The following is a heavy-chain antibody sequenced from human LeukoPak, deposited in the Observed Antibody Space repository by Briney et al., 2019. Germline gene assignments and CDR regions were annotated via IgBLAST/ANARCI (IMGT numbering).Heavy chain of an antibody. D-gene: IGHD3-22*01. Sequence: SQTLSLTCTISGDSISGNFYFWSWIRQTAGKGLEWIGRIYASGAASYNPSLKSRVTISVDTSKNQYFLKLKSVTAADTAVYYCARESVYYYGPFDPWGQGTRVIVSS. J-gene: IGHJ5*02. CDR3: ARESVYYYGPFDP. CDR1: GDSISGNFYF. CDR2: IYASGAA. V-gene: IGHV4-61*02.